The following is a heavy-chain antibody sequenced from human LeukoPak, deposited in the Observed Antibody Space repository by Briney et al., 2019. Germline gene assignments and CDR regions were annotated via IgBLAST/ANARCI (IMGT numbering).Heavy chain of an antibody. V-gene: IGHV3-30*04. CDR2: ISYDGSNK. D-gene: IGHD3-10*01. J-gene: IGHJ3*02. CDR1: GFTFSSYA. CDR3: AKDRSYGAFEI. Sequence: PGGSLRLSCAASGFTFSSYAMHWVRQAPGKGLEWVAVISYDGSNKYYADSVKGRFTISRDNSKNTLYLQMNSLRAEDTAVYCCAKDRSYGAFEIWGQGTMVTVSS.